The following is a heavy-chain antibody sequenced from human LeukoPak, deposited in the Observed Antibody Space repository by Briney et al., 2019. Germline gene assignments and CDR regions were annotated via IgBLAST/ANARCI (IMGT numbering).Heavy chain of an antibody. CDR2: IYYSGST. V-gene: IGHV4-59*01. CDR3: ASCGTSRMAAAGKKYYYYGMDV. D-gene: IGHD6-13*01. CDR1: GGSISSYY. Sequence: SETLSLTCTVSGGSISSYYWSWIRQPPGKGLEWIGYIYYSGSTNYNPSLKSRVTISVDTSKNQFSLKLSSVTAADTAVYYCASCGTSRMAAAGKKYYYYGMDVWGQGTTVTVSS. J-gene: IGHJ6*02.